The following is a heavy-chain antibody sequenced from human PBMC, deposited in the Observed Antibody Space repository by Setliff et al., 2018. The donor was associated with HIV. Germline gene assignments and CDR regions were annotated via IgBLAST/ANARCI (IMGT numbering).Heavy chain of an antibody. CDR1: GFTFSSYA. V-gene: IGHV3-23*01. Sequence: GGSLRLSCAASGFTFSSYAMNWVRQAPGKRLEWVSSITNDGRNTYYADSVKGRFTISRDNSKNTLYLQMNSLRPEDTAVYYCASARIPTGGTSTSFDYWGQGTLVTVSS. CDR2: ITNDGRNT. CDR3: ASARIPTGGTSTSFDY. J-gene: IGHJ4*02. D-gene: IGHD1-1*01.